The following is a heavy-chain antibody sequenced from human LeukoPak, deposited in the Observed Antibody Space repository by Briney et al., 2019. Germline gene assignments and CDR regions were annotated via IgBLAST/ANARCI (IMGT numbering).Heavy chain of an antibody. V-gene: IGHV3-23*01. CDR2: LSGSGGSP. J-gene: IGHJ4*02. D-gene: IGHD1-26*01. CDR1: VFTFSSYA. Sequence: GGSLRLSCAASVFTFSSYAMSWVRQAPGKGLEWVSSLSGSGGSPNYANSVEGRFTISRDNSKNTLHLQMNSLRAEDTAVYYCANALGGGNTLYYFDCWGQGTLVTVSS. CDR3: ANALGGGNTLYYFDC.